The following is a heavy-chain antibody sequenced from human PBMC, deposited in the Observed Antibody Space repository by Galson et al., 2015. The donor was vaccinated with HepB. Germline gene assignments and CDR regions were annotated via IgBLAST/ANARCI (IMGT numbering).Heavy chain of an antibody. CDR3: ARETQFRYFDWFIDY. Sequence: SLRLSCAASGFIVGTNHMSWVRQAPGKGLEWVSVIYSGGRTYYADSVKGRFTISRDNSKNTLYLQMNSLRAEDTAVYYCARETQFRYFDWFIDYWGQGTLVSVSS. CDR2: IYSGGRT. D-gene: IGHD3-9*01. J-gene: IGHJ4*02. V-gene: IGHV3-53*01. CDR1: GFIVGTNH.